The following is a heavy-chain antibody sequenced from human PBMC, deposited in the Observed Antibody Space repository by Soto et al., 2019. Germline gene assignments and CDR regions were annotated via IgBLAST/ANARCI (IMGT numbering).Heavy chain of an antibody. D-gene: IGHD4-17*01. Sequence: QVQLQASGPGLAKPSQTLSLTCTVSGVSISSGPYYWSGIRQFPGKGLEWIGHIYYSGRTKYNPSLQSRVSMSVDTSKIQFSLRLNSVTAADTAIYYCARIYDYGDSSYFDSWGQGTLVAVSS. V-gene: IGHV4-31*03. J-gene: IGHJ4*02. CDR3: ARIYDYGDSSYFDS. CDR1: GVSISSGPYY. CDR2: IYYSGRT.